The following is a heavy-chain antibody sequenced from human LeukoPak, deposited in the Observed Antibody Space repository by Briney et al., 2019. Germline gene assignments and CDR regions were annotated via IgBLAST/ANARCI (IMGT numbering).Heavy chain of an antibody. CDR1: GFTFSSYW. CDR3: VRAQGRASAFDY. D-gene: IGHD1-26*01. Sequence: GGSLRLSCTTSGFTFSSYWMNWVRQAPGKGLEWVANIKQEGSEKYYVDSVKGRFTISRDNAKNSLSLQMNSLRAEDTAVYYCVRAQGRASAFDYWGQGALVTVSS. CDR2: IKQEGSEK. J-gene: IGHJ4*02. V-gene: IGHV3-7*03.